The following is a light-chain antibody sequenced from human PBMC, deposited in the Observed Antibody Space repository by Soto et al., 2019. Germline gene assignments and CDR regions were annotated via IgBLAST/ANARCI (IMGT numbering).Light chain of an antibody. J-gene: IGKJ1*01. CDR2: GAS. CDR1: QSVNSNY. CDR3: LQYDSTPPT. Sequence: EIVLTQSPGTLSLSPGDRATLSCRASQSVNSNYLAWYQRKPGQAPRLLIYGASNRATDIPYRFSASGSGTDFTLTITRLEAEDFAVYYCLQYDSTPPTFGQGTKVE. V-gene: IGKV3-20*01.